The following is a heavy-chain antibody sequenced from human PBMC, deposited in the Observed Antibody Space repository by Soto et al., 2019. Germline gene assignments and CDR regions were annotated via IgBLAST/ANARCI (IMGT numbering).Heavy chain of an antibody. J-gene: IGHJ6*02. Sequence: GESLKISCKGSGYSFTSYWISWVRQMPGKGLERMGRIDPSDSYTNYSPSFQGHVTISADKSISTAYLQWSSLKASDTAMYYCARLIYDILTGYVGMDVWGQGTTVTVSS. V-gene: IGHV5-10-1*01. CDR3: ARLIYDILTGYVGMDV. CDR1: GYSFTSYW. D-gene: IGHD3-9*01. CDR2: IDPSDSYT.